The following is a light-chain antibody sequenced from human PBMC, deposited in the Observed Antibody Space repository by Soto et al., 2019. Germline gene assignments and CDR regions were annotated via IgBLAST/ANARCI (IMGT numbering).Light chain of an antibody. J-gene: IGKJ2*01. CDR3: QQGSISPFT. V-gene: IGKV1-39*01. CDR1: QTINTY. Sequence: DIQVTQSPSSLSASVGDRVTITCRTSQTINTYLNWYQQQPGKAPKLLIFAASTLHSGVPSRFSGSGSGTDFTLTITSLQPEDFATYYCQQGSISPFTFGPGTQLEV. CDR2: AAS.